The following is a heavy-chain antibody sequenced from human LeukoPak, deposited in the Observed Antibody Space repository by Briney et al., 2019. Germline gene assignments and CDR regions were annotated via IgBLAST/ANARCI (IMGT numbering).Heavy chain of an antibody. D-gene: IGHD2-2*01. V-gene: IGHV4-39*07. CDR1: GGSISSTTYY. Sequence: ASETLSLTCIVSGGSISSTTYYWGWIRQPPGKRLEWIGSIYYSGSTNYNPSLKSRVTISVDKSKNQFSLKLSSVTAADTAVYYCARRYCSSTSCQTHFDYWGQGTLVTVSS. CDR3: ARRYCSSTSCQTHFDY. CDR2: IYYSGST. J-gene: IGHJ4*02.